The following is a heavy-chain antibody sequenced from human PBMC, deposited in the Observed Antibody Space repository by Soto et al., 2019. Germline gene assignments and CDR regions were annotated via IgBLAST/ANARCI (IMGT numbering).Heavy chain of an antibody. Sequence: ASVKVSCKASGYTFTSYGISWVRQAPGQGLEWMGWISAYNGNTNYAQKLQGRVTMTTDTSTSTAYMELRSLRSDDTAVYYCARVIFGVVIIGGYFDYWGQGTLVTVSS. J-gene: IGHJ4*02. CDR3: ARVIFGVVIIGGYFDY. D-gene: IGHD3-3*01. CDR1: GYTFTSYG. V-gene: IGHV1-18*01. CDR2: ISAYNGNT.